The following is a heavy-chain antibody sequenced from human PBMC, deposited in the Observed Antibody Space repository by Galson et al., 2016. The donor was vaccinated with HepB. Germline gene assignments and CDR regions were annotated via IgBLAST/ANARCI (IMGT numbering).Heavy chain of an antibody. D-gene: IGHD6-19*01. CDR1: GFAFSSYN. CDR3: ARVNIPVAGSDY. Sequence: SLRLSCAASGFAFSSYNMNWVRQAPGKGLEWVASISSSNSHIYYADSVKGRFTISRDNAKNSLYPQMNSLRAEDTAVYYCARVNIPVAGSDYWGQGTLVTVSS. CDR2: ISSSNSHI. V-gene: IGHV3-21*01. J-gene: IGHJ4*02.